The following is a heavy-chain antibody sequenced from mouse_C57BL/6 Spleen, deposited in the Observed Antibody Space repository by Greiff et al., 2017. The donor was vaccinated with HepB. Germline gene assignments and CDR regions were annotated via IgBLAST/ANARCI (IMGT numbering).Heavy chain of an antibody. D-gene: IGHD1-1*01. CDR1: GFNIKDDY. Sequence: VQLKESGAELVRPGASVKLSCTASGFNIKDDYMHWVKQRPEQGLEWIGWIDPENGDTEYASKFQGKATITADTSSNTAYLQLSSLTSEDTAVYYCTFNYYGSSYFYAMDYWGQGTSVTVSS. J-gene: IGHJ4*01. V-gene: IGHV14-4*01. CDR2: IDPENGDT. CDR3: TFNYYGSSYFYAMDY.